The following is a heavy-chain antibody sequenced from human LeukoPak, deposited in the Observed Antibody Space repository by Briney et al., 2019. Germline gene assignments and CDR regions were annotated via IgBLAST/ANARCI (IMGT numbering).Heavy chain of an antibody. CDR2: MNPNSGNT. J-gene: IGHJ4*02. D-gene: IGHD1-26*01. V-gene: IGHV1-8*03. Sequence: ASVKVSCKASGYTFTSYDINWVRQATGQGLEWMGWMNPNSGNTGYAQKFQGRVTITRNTSISTAYMELSSLRFEETAVYYCARPYSGSYLIGYWGQGTLVTVSS. CDR3: ARPYSGSYLIGY. CDR1: GYTFTSYD.